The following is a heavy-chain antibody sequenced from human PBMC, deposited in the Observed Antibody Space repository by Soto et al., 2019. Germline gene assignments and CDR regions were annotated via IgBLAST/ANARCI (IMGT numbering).Heavy chain of an antibody. J-gene: IGHJ5*02. D-gene: IGHD3-3*01. CDR3: ARVGTYYDFWSGHNWFDP. V-gene: IGHV4-59*01. CDR2: IYYSGST. Sequence: KPSETLSLTCSVSGGSISSYYWSWIRQPPGKGLEWIGYIYYSGSTNYNPSLKSRVTISVDTSKNQFSLKLSSVTAADTAVYYCARVGTYYDFWSGHNWFDPWGQGTLVTVSS. CDR1: GGSISSYY.